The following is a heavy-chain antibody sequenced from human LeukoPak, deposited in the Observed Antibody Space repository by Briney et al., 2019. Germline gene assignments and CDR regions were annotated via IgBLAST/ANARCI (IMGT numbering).Heavy chain of an antibody. V-gene: IGHV4-59*01. CDR2: IYYSGGT. CDR1: GGSISSYY. J-gene: IGHJ4*02. D-gene: IGHD3-22*01. Sequence: SETLSLTCTVSGGSISSYYWSWIRQPPGKGLDWIGYIYYSGGTNYNPSLRSRVTISVDTSKNQFSLKLNSVTAADTAVYYCAAGYYDNSGPYYFDYWGQGTLVTVSS. CDR3: AAGYYDNSGPYYFDY.